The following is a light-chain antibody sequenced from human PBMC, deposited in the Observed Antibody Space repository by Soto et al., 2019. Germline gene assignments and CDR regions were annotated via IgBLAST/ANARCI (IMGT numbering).Light chain of an antibody. CDR2: AAS. CDR1: QGILND. J-gene: IGKJ1*01. CDR3: LQDYNYPWT. V-gene: IGKV1-6*02. Sequence: AIKMTQSPSSLSASVGDRVTITCRASQGILNDLGWYQQKPGKAPELLIYAASSLHTGVPSRFSGSGSGTDFTLTISSLQPDDFATYYCLQDYNYPWTFGQGTKVEMK.